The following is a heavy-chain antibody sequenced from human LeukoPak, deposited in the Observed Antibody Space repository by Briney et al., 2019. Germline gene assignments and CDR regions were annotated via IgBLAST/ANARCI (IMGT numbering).Heavy chain of an antibody. J-gene: IGHJ3*02. V-gene: IGHV4-59*08. CDR2: IYYSGSI. CDR3: ASLYYDYVWGSYPNDAFDI. Sequence: SETLSLTCTVSGGSISSYYWSWIRQPPGKGLEWIGYIYYSGSINYNPSLKSRVTISVDTSKNQFSLKLSSVTAADTAVYYCASLYYDYVWGSYPNDAFDIWGQGTMVTVSS. CDR1: GGSISSYY. D-gene: IGHD3-16*02.